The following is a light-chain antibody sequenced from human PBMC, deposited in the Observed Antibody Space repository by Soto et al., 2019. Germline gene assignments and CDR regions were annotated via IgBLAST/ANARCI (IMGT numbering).Light chain of an antibody. J-gene: IGKJ2*01. CDR1: QSVSDSS. CDR3: QLYGDSPMYT. CDR2: GAS. V-gene: IGKV3-20*01. Sequence: EIVLTQSPGTLSLSPGERATLSCRASQSVSDSSLAWYHQKPGQAPRLLIYGASRRATGIPDTFSGSGSGTDFTLTISRLDPEDFAVYYCQLYGDSPMYTFGQGTKLEIK.